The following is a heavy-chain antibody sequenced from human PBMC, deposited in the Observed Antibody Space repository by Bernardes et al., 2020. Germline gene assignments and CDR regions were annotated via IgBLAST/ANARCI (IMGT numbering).Heavy chain of an antibody. CDR2: ICHDGSNK. CDR3: ARAYGDWRYFDY. CDR1: GFTFRSYA. Sequence: GWSLRLSCAASGFTFRSYAMHWVRQAPGKGLDWVAVICHDGSNKYYADSVKGRFTISRDNSKNTVYLQMNSLRAEDTAVYYCARAYGDWRYFDYWGQGTLVTVSS. J-gene: IGHJ4*02. D-gene: IGHD4-17*01. V-gene: IGHV3-33*01.